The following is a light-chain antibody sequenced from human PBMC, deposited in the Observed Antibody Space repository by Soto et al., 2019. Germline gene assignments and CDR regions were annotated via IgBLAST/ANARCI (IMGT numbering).Light chain of an antibody. CDR2: DVT. J-gene: IGLJ1*01. V-gene: IGLV2-8*01. CDR3: SSYTDRKNLV. CDR1: SSDVGGYNY. Sequence: QSVLTQPPSASGSPGQSVAISCTGTSSDVGGYNYVSWYQQHPGKAPKVMIYDVTKRPSGVPDRFSGSKSGNTAPLTVSALQAEDEADYYCSSYTDRKNLVFGTGTKVTVL.